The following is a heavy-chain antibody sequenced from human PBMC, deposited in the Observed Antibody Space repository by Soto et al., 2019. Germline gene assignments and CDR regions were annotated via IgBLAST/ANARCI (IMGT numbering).Heavy chain of an antibody. J-gene: IGHJ4*02. CDR2: IIPIFGTA. V-gene: IGHV1-69*13. D-gene: IGHD5-18*01. CDR1: GGTFSSYA. Sequence: SVKVSCKASGGTFSSYAISWVRQAPGQGLEWMGGIIPIFGTANYAQKFQGRVTITADESTSTAYMELSSLGSEDTAVYYCARGYSYGLYYFDYWGQGTLVTVSS. CDR3: ARGYSYGLYYFDY.